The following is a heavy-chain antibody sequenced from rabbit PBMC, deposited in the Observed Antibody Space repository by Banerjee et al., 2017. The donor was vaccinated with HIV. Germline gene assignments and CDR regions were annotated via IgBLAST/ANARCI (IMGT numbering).Heavy chain of an antibody. J-gene: IGHJ4*01. D-gene: IGHD2-1*01. Sequence: QQQLVESGGGLVKPGASLTLTCKASGFSFSSGYWICWVRQAPGKGLEWIASIYAGSSGSTYYASWVNGRFTISSDNAQNTVDLQMNSLTAADTATYFCARHSYDDYGDQPYYFNLRGQGTLVTVS. CDR2: IYAGSSGST. V-gene: IGHV1S45*01. CDR1: GFSFSSGYW. CDR3: ARHSYDDYGDQPYYFNL.